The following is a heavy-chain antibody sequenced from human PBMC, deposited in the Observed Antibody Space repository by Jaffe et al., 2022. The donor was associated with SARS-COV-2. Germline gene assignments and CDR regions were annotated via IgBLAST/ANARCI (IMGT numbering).Heavy chain of an antibody. V-gene: IGHV4-39*01. CDR3: ASDWTGGAYYYYGMDV. CDR2: IYYSGST. Sequence: QLQLQESGPGLVKPSETLSLTCTVSGGSISSSSYYWGWIRQPPGKGLEWIGSIYYSGSTYYNPSLKSRVTISVDTSKNQFSLKLSSVTAADTAVYYCASDWTGGAYYYYGMDVWGQGTTVTVSS. J-gene: IGHJ6*02. D-gene: IGHD2-8*02. CDR1: GGSISSSSYY.